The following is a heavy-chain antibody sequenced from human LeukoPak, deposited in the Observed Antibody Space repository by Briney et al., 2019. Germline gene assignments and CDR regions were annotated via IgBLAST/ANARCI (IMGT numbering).Heavy chain of an antibody. V-gene: IGHV3-74*01. CDR1: GFTFSSYW. J-gene: IGHJ5*02. D-gene: IGHD2-21*01. CDR3: ARPHMAGLGFDP. Sequence: PGGSLRLSCAASGFTFSSYWMHWVRQAPGKGLVWVSRINSDGRSTSYADSVKGRFTISRDNAKNTLYPQMNSLRAEDTAVYYCARPHMAGLGFDPWGQGTLVTVSS. CDR2: INSDGRST.